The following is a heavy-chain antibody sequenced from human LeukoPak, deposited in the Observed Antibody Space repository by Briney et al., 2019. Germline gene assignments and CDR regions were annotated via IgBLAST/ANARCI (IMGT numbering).Heavy chain of an antibody. CDR3: ARDGSGSYMFSRRNSYGMDV. J-gene: IGHJ6*02. D-gene: IGHD3-10*01. CDR2: ISAYNGNT. CDR1: RYTFNSYG. Sequence: ASVKVSCTASRYTFNSYGISWVRQAPGQGLEWMGWISAYNGNTNYPQKLQGSVTMTTDTSTSTAYMELRSLRSDDTAVYYCARDGSGSYMFSRRNSYGMDVWGQGTTVTVSS. V-gene: IGHV1-18*01.